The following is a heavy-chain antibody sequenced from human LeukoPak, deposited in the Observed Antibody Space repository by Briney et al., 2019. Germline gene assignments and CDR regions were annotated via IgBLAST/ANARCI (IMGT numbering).Heavy chain of an antibody. CDR3: ARDYIPKAPLYNWFDP. J-gene: IGHJ5*02. CDR1: GGTFSSYA. V-gene: IGHV1-69*05. CDR2: IIPISGTA. Sequence: EASVKVSCKASGGTFSSYAISWVRQAPGQGLEWMGGIIPISGTANYAQKFQGRVTITTDESTSTAYMELSSLRSEDTAVYYCARDYIPKAPLYNWFDPWGQGTLVTVSS. D-gene: IGHD3-10*01.